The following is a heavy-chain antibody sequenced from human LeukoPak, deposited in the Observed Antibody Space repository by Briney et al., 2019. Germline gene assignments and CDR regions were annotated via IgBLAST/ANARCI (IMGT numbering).Heavy chain of an antibody. CDR1: GGTFSSYA. CDR3: ARAFSGWSRSIDY. CDR2: IIPIFGTA. J-gene: IGHJ4*02. V-gene: IGHV1-69*13. Sequence: SVKVSCKASGGTFSSYAISWVRQAPGQGLEWMGGIIPIFGTANYAQKFQGRVTITADESTSTAYMELRSLRSDDTAVYYCARAFSGWSRSIDYWGQGTLVTVSP. D-gene: IGHD6-19*01.